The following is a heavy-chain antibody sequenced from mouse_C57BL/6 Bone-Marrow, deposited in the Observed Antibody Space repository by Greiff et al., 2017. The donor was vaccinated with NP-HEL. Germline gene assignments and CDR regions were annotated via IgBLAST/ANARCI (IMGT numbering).Heavy chain of an antibody. V-gene: IGHV5-15*01. CDR2: ISNLAYSI. D-gene: IGHD1-1*01. J-gene: IGHJ4*01. CDR1: GFTFSDYG. CDR3: ARGVYYYGRTAMDY. Sequence: EVMLVESGGGLVQPGGSLKLSCAASGFTFSDYGMAWVRQAPRKGPEWVAFISNLAYSIYYADTVTGRCTITRENAKNTLYLEMSSLRSEDTAMYYCARGVYYYGRTAMDYWGRGTSVTVSS.